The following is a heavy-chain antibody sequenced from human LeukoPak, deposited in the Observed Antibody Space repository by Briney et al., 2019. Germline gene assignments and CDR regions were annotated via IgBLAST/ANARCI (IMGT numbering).Heavy chain of an antibody. CDR2: ISGSGGST. V-gene: IGHV3-23*01. CDR1: GFTFSSYA. D-gene: IGHD5-24*01. CDR3: AKDGRWLQRARPFDY. J-gene: IGHJ4*02. Sequence: VRLGGSLRLSCAASGFTFSSYAMSWVRQAPGKGLEWVSAISGSGGSTYYADSVKGRFTISRDNSKNTLYLQMNSLRAEDTAVYYCAKDGRWLQRARPFDYWGQGTLVTVSS.